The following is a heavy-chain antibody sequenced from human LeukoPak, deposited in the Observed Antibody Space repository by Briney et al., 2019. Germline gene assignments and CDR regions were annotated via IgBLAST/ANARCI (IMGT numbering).Heavy chain of an antibody. V-gene: IGHV3-21*01. CDR2: ISSSSSYI. CDR1: GFTFSSYS. Sequence: GGSLRLSCAASGFTFSSYSMNWVRQAPGKGLEWVSSISSSSSYIYYADSVKGRFTISRDNAKNSLYLQMNSLRAEDTAVYYCARISGERGEGYFDYWGQGTLVTVSS. J-gene: IGHJ4*02. CDR3: ARISGERGEGYFDY. D-gene: IGHD3-3*01.